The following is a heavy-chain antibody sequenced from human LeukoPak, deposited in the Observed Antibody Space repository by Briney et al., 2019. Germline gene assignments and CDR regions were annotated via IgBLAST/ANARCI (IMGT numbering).Heavy chain of an antibody. CDR2: IYYSGST. CDR3: ARGRSWNWYYFDY. CDR1: GGSISSHY. D-gene: IGHD6-13*01. J-gene: IGHJ4*02. V-gene: IGHV4-59*11. Sequence: RTSETLSLTCTVSGGSISSHYWSWIRQPPGKGLEWIGYIYYSGSTNYNPSLKSRVTISVDTSKNQFSLKLSSVTAADTAVYYCARGRSWNWYYFDYWGQGTLVTVSS.